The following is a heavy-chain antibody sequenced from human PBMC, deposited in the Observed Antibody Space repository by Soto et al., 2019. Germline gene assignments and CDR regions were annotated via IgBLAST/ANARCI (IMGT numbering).Heavy chain of an antibody. CDR3: AHYLVETGSNCGWPWSFHY. D-gene: IGHD6-19*01. V-gene: IGHV3-23*01. CDR1: GFTFSNYA. CDR2: ISGSGGTT. Sequence: EVQLLESGGGLVQPGRSLRLSCAASGFTFSNYAMSWVRQAPGQGLDWVSAISGSGGTTYYADSVKGRFTISRDNSKNSLFLKMNSLRAEDAAVYYCAHYLVETGSNCGWPWSFHYWGQGTLVTVSS. J-gene: IGHJ4*02.